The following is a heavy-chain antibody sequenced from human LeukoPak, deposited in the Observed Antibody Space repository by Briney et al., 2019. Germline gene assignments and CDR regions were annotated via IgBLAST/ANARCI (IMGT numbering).Heavy chain of an antibody. CDR2: INWNGGST. V-gene: IGHV3-20*04. Sequence: GGSLRLSCAASGFTFDDYGMSWVRQAPGKGLEWVSGINWNGGSTGYADSVKGRFTISRDNAKNSLYLQMNSLRAEDTALYYCARRGHYDSSGYYYGDYYYYYMDVWGKGTTVTVSS. CDR3: ARRGHYDSSGYYYGDYYYYYMDV. D-gene: IGHD3-22*01. J-gene: IGHJ6*03. CDR1: GFTFDDYG.